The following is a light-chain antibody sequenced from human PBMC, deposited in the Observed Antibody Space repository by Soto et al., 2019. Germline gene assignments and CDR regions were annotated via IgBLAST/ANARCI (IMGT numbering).Light chain of an antibody. J-gene: IGKJ4*01. V-gene: IGKV3-11*01. Sequence: EIVLTQSPATLSLSPGERAILSCRASQSVSTFLAWFQQKPGQPPRLLIYNASNRTTGIPARFSGSGSGTDFTLSISSLEPEDFAVYYCQQYNNWPLTFGGGTKVDI. CDR2: NAS. CDR1: QSVSTF. CDR3: QQYNNWPLT.